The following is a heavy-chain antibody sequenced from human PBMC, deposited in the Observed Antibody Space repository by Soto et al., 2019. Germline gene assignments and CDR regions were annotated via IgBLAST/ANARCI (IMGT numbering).Heavy chain of an antibody. J-gene: IGHJ6*02. Sequence: QLQLQESGPGLVKPSETLSLTCTVSNGSISRYSYYWAWIRQPPGKGLEWLASIYYSGTTYSSPSLQSRVAISVDTSETQSSLKLTAVTAADTAVYYCAARGEPDSHEAYNDMDVWGQGTTVTVSS. D-gene: IGHD1-26*01. CDR2: IYYSGTT. V-gene: IGHV4-39*01. CDR1: NGSISRYSYY. CDR3: AARGEPDSHEAYNDMDV.